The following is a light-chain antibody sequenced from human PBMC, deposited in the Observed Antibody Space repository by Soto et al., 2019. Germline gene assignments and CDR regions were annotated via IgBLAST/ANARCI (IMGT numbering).Light chain of an antibody. V-gene: IGKV3-15*01. J-gene: IGKJ4*01. Sequence: EILMTQSPATLSVSPGERVTLSCRASQDIRSSLAWYQQKPGQAPRLLIYGASIRATGVPATFSGSGSGTEFTLSIGSLQSEHLGVYYCQQDSSWPLTFGGGTKVDIK. CDR3: QQDSSWPLT. CDR2: GAS. CDR1: QDIRSS.